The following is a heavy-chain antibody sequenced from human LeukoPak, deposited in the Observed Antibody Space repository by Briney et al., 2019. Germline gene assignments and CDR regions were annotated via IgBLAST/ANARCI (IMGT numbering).Heavy chain of an antibody. CDR3: ARARDGGVPWFDP. CDR1: GFTFSSYA. Sequence: GGSLRLSCAAYGFTFSSYAMHWVRQAPGKGLEWVAVISYDGSNKYYADSVKGRFTISRDNSKNTLYLQMDSLRAEDTAVYYCARARDGGVPWFDPWGQGTLVTVSS. CDR2: ISYDGSNK. J-gene: IGHJ5*02. V-gene: IGHV3-30*04. D-gene: IGHD2-8*02.